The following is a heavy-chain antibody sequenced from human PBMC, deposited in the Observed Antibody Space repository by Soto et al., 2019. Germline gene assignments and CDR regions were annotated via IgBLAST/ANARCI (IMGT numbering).Heavy chain of an antibody. J-gene: IGHJ4*02. D-gene: IGHD6-13*01. CDR1: GGSINSYY. V-gene: IGHV4-59*12. CDR2: INHSGST. CDR3: ARYIAAAGRGLDY. Sequence: SETLSLTCTVSGGSINSYYWNWIRQPPGKGLELIVYINHSGSTNYNPSLKIRVTISVDTSKIQFSLKLSFVTAADTAVYYWARYIAAAGRGLDYWGQGTLVTVSS.